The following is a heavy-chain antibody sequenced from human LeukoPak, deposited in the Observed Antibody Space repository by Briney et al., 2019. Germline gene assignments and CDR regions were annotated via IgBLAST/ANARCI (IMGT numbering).Heavy chain of an antibody. D-gene: IGHD1-14*01. V-gene: IGHV3-49*04. CDR2: IRSKAYGGTT. J-gene: IGHJ3*02. CDR3: TSSPTTGDAFDM. Sequence: GGTLRLSCTATGFTFGDYAMTWVRQAPGKGLEWVGFIRSKAYGGTTEYAASVKGRFTISRDDSKSSAYLQMNSLKTEDTAVYYCTSSPTTGDAFDMWGQGTKVTVSP. CDR1: GFTFGDYA.